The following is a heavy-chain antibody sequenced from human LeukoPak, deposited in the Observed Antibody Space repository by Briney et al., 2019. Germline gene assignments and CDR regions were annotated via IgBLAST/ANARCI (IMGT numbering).Heavy chain of an antibody. CDR1: GFTFSSYA. J-gene: IGHJ4*02. Sequence: GGSLRLSCAASGFTFSSYAMSWVRQAPGMGLEWVSGITAGGGSTYYADSVKGRFTISRDNSKSTLYLQMNSLRAEDTAVYYCAKDADTVPYYFDYWGQGTLVTVPS. V-gene: IGHV3-23*01. D-gene: IGHD4-17*01. CDR2: ITAGGGST. CDR3: AKDADTVPYYFDY.